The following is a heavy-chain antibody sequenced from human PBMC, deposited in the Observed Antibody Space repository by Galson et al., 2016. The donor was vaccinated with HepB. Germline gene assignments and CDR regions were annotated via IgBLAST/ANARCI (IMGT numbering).Heavy chain of an antibody. CDR1: GFTFSYYN. CDR3: ARMFPLYSSGWHGRGDGWFDS. Sequence: SLRLSCASSGFTFSYYNMSWIRQAPGKGLEWVSSISGGGPIIYYADSVKGRFTISRGNAKNSLYLNMISLTGEDTAVYYCARMFPLYSSGWHGRGDGWFDSWGQGTLVTVSS. V-gene: IGHV3-11*01. CDR2: ISGGGPII. J-gene: IGHJ5*01. D-gene: IGHD6-19*01.